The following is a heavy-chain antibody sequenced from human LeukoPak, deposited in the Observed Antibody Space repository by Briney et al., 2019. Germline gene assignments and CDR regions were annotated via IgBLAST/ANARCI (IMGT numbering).Heavy chain of an antibody. CDR3: ARARGYCSGGSCYRYYFDY. J-gene: IGHJ4*02. V-gene: IGHV3-21*01. CDR2: ITSSSTYI. D-gene: IGHD2-15*01. CDR1: GFTFSSYN. Sequence: GGSLRLSCAASGFTFSSYNMNWVRQAPGKGLEWVSSITSSSTYIYYADSVRGRFTISRDNAKNSLYLQMNSLRAEDTAVYYCARARGYCSGGSCYRYYFDYWGQGTLVTVSS.